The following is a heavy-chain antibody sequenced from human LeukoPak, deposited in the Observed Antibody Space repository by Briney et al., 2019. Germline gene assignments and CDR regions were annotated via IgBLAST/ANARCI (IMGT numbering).Heavy chain of an antibody. V-gene: IGHV3-15*01. CDR1: GFTFSNAW. CDR3: TTRVGTLDIVAPWGAFDY. J-gene: IGHJ4*02. Sequence: GGSLRLSCAASGFTFSNAWMSWVRQAPGKGLEWVGRIKSKTDGGTTDYAAPVKGRFTISRDDSKNTLYLQMNSLKTEDTAVYYCTTRVGTLDIVAPWGAFDYWGQGTLVTVSS. D-gene: IGHD5-12*01. CDR2: IKSKTDGGTT.